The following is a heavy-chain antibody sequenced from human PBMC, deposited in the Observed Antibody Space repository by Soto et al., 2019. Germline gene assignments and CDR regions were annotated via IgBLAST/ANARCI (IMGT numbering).Heavy chain of an antibody. CDR1: GFTFSNAW. Sequence: EVQLVESGGGLVKPGGSLRLSCAGSGFTFSNAWMNWVRQAPGEGLEWVGRIKSKPNGGTTDYAAPVKGRFTISRDDSKNTVYLQVNSLRTEDTAVYYWATGGYYFDYWGQGTLVTVSS. CDR2: IKSKPNGGTT. D-gene: IGHD3-10*01. CDR3: ATGGYYFDY. J-gene: IGHJ4*02. V-gene: IGHV3-15*07.